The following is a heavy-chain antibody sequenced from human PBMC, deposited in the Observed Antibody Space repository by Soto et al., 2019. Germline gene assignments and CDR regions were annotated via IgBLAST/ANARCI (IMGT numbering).Heavy chain of an antibody. J-gene: IGHJ6*02. V-gene: IGHV4-30-4*01. Sequence: LCGGSISSGDYYWSWIRQPPGKGLEWIGYIYYSGSTYYNPSLKSRVTISVDTSKNQFSLKLSSVTAADTAVYYCARGERPYYYGMDVWGQGTTVTVSS. CDR2: IYYSGST. CDR1: GGSISSGDYY. CDR3: ARGERPYYYGMDV.